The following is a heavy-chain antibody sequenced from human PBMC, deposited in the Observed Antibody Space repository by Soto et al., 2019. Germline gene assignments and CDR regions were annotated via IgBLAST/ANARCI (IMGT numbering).Heavy chain of an antibody. Sequence: ASVKVSCKACGYTFTSYDINWVRQATGQGLEWMGWMNPNSGNTGYAQKFQGRVTMTRNTSISTAYMELSSLRSEDTAVYYCARARGGYYYGSGSYRYYYYYYMDVWGKGTTVTVSS. CDR3: ARARGGYYYGSGSYRYYYYYYMDV. CDR1: GYTFTSYD. J-gene: IGHJ6*03. V-gene: IGHV1-8*01. D-gene: IGHD3-10*01. CDR2: MNPNSGNT.